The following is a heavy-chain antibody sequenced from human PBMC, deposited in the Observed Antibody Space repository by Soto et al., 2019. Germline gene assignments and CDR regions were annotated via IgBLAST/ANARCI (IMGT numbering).Heavy chain of an antibody. CDR3: AWWSGTYRDAFYI. J-gene: IGHJ3*02. CDR2: IYPGDSDT. D-gene: IGHD3-3*01. Sequence: RGEALKISCKGSGYSFTSYRIGWVRQMPGKGLEWMGIIYPGDSDTRYSPSFQGQVTISADKSISTAYLQWSSLKASGTAMYYCAWWSGTYRDAFYIRAQRTTVPVSS. V-gene: IGHV5-51*01. CDR1: GYSFTSYR.